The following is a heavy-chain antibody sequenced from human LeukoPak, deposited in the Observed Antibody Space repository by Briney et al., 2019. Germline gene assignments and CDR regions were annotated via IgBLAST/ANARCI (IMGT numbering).Heavy chain of an antibody. V-gene: IGHV4-34*12. CDR1: GESLNYYY. D-gene: IGHD5-24*01. J-gene: IGHJ4*02. Sequence: PSETLSLTCAAHGESLNYYYWSWIRQSPGKGLEWIGDIFDGKTINYNPSLKSRVTISAATSSQQFSLNLKSVTAADTAVYFCASGAWATRLNSWAQGALVIVSS. CDR3: ASGAWATRLNS. CDR2: IFDGKTI.